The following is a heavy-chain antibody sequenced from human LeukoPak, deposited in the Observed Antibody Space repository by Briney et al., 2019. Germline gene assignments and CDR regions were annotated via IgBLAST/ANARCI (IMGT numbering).Heavy chain of an antibody. D-gene: IGHD3-22*01. V-gene: IGHV3-30*03. CDR1: GFTFSSYG. CDR2: ISYDGSNK. CDR3: AREDYYDSGSNDY. J-gene: IGHJ4*02. Sequence: PGRSLRLSCAASGFTFSSYGMHWVRQAPGKGLEWVAVISYDGSNKYYADSVKGRFTISRDNSKNTVSVQLNSLRSEDTAVYYCAREDYYDSGSNDYWGQGTLVTVSS.